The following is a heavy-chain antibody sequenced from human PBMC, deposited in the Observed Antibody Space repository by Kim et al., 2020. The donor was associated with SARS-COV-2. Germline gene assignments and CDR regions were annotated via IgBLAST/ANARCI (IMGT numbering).Heavy chain of an antibody. CDR1: GFTFSSYA. Sequence: GGSLRLSCAASGFTFSSYAMSWVRQAPGKGLEWVSAISGSGGSTYYADSVKGRFTISRDNSKNTLYLQMNSLRAEDTAVYYCAKWGSSCSSTSCYTTFDYWGQGTLVTVSS. CDR2: ISGSGGST. D-gene: IGHD2-2*02. J-gene: IGHJ4*02. V-gene: IGHV3-23*01. CDR3: AKWGSSCSSTSCYTTFDY.